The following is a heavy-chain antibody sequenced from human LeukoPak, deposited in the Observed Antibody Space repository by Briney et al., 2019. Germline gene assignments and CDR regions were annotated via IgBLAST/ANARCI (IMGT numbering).Heavy chain of an antibody. Sequence: GGSLRLSCTASGFTFGDYAMSWVRQAPGKGLEWVSAIRGSGGNTYYPDSVKGRFTISRDNSNNTLYLQMNSLRAEDTAIYYCARSGIWYFDFWGQGTLVTVSS. CDR3: ARSGIWYFDF. D-gene: IGHD1-14*01. V-gene: IGHV3-23*01. J-gene: IGHJ4*02. CDR2: IRGSGGNT. CDR1: GFTFGDYA.